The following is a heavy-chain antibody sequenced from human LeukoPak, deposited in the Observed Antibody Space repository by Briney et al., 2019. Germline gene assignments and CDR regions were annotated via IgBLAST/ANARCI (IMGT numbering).Heavy chain of an antibody. Sequence: GASVKVSCKASGGTFSSYTISWVRQAPGQGLEWMGRIIPIFGTANYAQKFQGRVTITTDESTSTAYMELSSLRSEDTAVYYCARGDFWSGNWFDPWGQGTLVTVSS. J-gene: IGHJ5*02. CDR1: GGTFSSYT. V-gene: IGHV1-69*05. CDR3: ARGDFWSGNWFDP. CDR2: IIPIFGTA. D-gene: IGHD3-3*01.